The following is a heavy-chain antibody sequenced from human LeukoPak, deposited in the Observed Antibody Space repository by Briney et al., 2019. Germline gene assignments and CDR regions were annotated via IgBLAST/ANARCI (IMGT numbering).Heavy chain of an antibody. CDR2: ISGSGGST. CDR3: ARGPYSSSWYAIF. CDR1: GFTFSSYA. Sequence: GGSLRLSRAASGFTFSSYAMSWVRQAPGKGLEWVSAISGSGGSTYYADSVKGRFTISRDNSKNTLYLQMNSLRAEDTAVYYCARGPYSSSWYAIFWGQGTLVTVSS. J-gene: IGHJ4*02. V-gene: IGHV3-23*01. D-gene: IGHD6-13*01.